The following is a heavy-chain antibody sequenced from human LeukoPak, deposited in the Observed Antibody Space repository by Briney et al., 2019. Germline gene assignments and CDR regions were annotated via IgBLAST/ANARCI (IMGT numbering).Heavy chain of an antibody. CDR3: TTADYDILTGYYPFDY. CDR2: IKSKTDGGTT. J-gene: IGHJ4*02. CDR1: GFSFSNAW. Sequence: GGCLRLSCEASGFSFSNAWMGWVRPPPGKGLGWVGRIKSKTDGGTTDYAAPVKGRFTISRDDSKNTLYLQMNRLKTEDTAVYYCTTADYDILTGYYPFDYWGQGTLVSVSS. D-gene: IGHD3-9*01. V-gene: IGHV3-15*01.